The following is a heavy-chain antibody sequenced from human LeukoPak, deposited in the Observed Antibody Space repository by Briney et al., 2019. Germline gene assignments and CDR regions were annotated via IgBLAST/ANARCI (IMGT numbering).Heavy chain of an antibody. CDR3: ARSFHIVVVPAAPGWFDP. V-gene: IGHV1-69*13. CDR2: IIPIFGTA. D-gene: IGHD2-2*01. Sequence: SVKVSCKASGGTFSSYAISWVRQAPGQGLEWMGGIIPIFGTANYAQKFQGRVTITADESTSTAYMELSSLRSEDTAVYYCARSFHIVVVPAAPGWFDPWGQGTLVTVSS. J-gene: IGHJ5*02. CDR1: GGTFSSYA.